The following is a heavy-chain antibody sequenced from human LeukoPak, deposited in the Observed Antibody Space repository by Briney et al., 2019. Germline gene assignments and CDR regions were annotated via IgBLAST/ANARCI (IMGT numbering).Heavy chain of an antibody. CDR3: AGVRRRYYDTTAQFDF. V-gene: IGHV4-4*07. Sequence: PSDTLSLTCTVSGGSINNYYWSWIRQPAGKGLEWIGRVYTRGRTNYNPSLKSRLTMSLDTSKNQVSLNLNSVTAADTAVYYCAGVRRRYYDTTAQFDFFGHGNL. D-gene: IGHD3-16*01. CDR1: GGSINNYY. CDR2: VYTRGRT. J-gene: IGHJ4*01.